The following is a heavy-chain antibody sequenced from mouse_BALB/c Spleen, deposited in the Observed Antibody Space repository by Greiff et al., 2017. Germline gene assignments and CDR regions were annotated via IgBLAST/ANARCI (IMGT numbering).Heavy chain of an antibody. D-gene: IGHD4-1*01. CDR3: ARGLGHAMDY. CDR1: GYSITSGYY. V-gene: IGHV3-6*02. CDR2: ISYDGSN. Sequence: DVQLQESGPGLVKPSQSLSLTCSVTGYSITSGYYWNWIRQFPGNKLEWMGYISYDGSNNYNPSLKNRISITRDTSKNQFFLKLNSVTTEDTATYYCARGLGHAMDYWGQGTSVTVSS. J-gene: IGHJ4*01.